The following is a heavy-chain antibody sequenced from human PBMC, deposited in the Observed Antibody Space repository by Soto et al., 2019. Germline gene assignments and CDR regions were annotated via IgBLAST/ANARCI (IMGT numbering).Heavy chain of an antibody. D-gene: IGHD6-19*01. CDR3: ARALSIAVATVDY. V-gene: IGHV1-3*01. J-gene: IGHJ4*02. CDR2: INAGNGNT. Sequence: ASVKVSCKASGYTFTSYAMHWVRQAPGQRLEWMGWINAGNGNTKYSQKFQGRVTITRDTSASTAYMELSSLRSEDTAVYYCARALSIAVATVDYWGQGTLVTVSS. CDR1: GYTFTSYA.